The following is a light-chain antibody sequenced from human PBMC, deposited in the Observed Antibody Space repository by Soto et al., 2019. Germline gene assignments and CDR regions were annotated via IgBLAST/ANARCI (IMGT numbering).Light chain of an antibody. CDR2: DAS. V-gene: IGKV1-33*01. CDR1: QDISNY. CDR3: QQYDNRLRT. Sequence: DIQMTQSPSSLSASVGDRVTITCQASQDISNYLNWYQQKPGKAPKLLIYDASNSETGVPSRFSGSGSGTDFTFTIPSRLPQDIATYYCQQYDNRLRTFGQGTKVEIK. J-gene: IGKJ1*01.